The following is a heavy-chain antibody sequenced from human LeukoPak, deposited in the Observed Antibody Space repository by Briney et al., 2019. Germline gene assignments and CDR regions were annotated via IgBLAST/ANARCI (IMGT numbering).Heavy chain of an antibody. CDR1: GFTFSSYA. J-gene: IGHJ4*02. D-gene: IGHD3-10*01. V-gene: IGHV3-23*01. Sequence: GGSLRLSCAASGFTFSSYAMNWVRQAPGKGLECVSSISDGGGSTYYADSVKGRFTISRDNSKNTLLLQMNSLRAEDTAVYYCAKVRGSGSSIFDYWGQGTLVTVSS. CDR3: AKVRGSGSSIFDY. CDR2: ISDGGGST.